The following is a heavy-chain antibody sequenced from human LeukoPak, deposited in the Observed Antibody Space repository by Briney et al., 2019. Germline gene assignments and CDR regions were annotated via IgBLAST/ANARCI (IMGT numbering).Heavy chain of an antibody. CDR3: ARGREVLRYFDWLLYPNY. Sequence: ASVKVSCKASGYTCTSYDIDWVRQATGQGLEWMGWMNPNSGNTGYAQKFQGRVTMTRNTSISTAYMELSSLRSEDTAVYYCARGREVLRYFDWLLYPNYWGQGTLVTVSS. J-gene: IGHJ4*02. D-gene: IGHD3-9*01. CDR2: MNPNSGNT. V-gene: IGHV1-8*01. CDR1: GYTCTSYD.